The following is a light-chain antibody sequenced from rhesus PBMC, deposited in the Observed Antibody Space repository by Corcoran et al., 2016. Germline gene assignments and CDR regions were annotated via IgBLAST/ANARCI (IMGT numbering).Light chain of an antibody. J-gene: IGKJ2*01. CDR1: QDITNN. Sequence: DIQMTQSPSSLSASIGDRVTITCQASQDITNNLAWYQQKPGKVPNLLNYKASTLNSGVPSRFSGSGSGTDFTLTISSLQPEDFASYYCQHGYGTPLYSFGQGTKVEIK. CDR2: KAS. V-gene: IGKV1-25*01. CDR3: QHGYGTPLYS.